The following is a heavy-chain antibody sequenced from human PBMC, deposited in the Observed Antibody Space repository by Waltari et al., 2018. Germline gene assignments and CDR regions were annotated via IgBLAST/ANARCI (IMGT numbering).Heavy chain of an antibody. CDR3: ARAPGRPNWFDP. D-gene: IGHD1-1*01. Sequence: EVQLVESGGGLVQPGGSLRLSCAASGFTFSSYSMNWVRQDPGKGLEWVSYISSSSSTIYYADSVKGRITISRDNAKNSLYLQLNSLRAEDTAGYDCARAPGRPNWFDPWGQGTLVTVSS. CDR2: ISSSSSTI. V-gene: IGHV3-48*04. J-gene: IGHJ5*02. CDR1: GFTFSSYS.